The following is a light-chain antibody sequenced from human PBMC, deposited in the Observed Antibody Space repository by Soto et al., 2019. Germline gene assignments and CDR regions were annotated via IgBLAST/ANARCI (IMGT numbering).Light chain of an antibody. J-gene: IGKJ1*01. V-gene: IGKV1-39*01. CDR2: AAS. CDR1: QRITTY. CDR3: QQTYSTPRT. Sequence: IQMTQSPSSLSASVGDRVTITCRASQRITTYLNWYQQKPGKAPKLLIYAASSLQSGVPSRFGGSGSGTDFTLTISGLPPEDFATYYCQQTYSTPRTFGQGTKVEIK.